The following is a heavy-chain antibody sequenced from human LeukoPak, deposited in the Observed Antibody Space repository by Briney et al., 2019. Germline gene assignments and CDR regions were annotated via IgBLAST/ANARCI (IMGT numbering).Heavy chain of an antibody. CDR1: GYTFTGYY. CDR2: INPNSGGT. V-gene: IGHV1-2*02. CDR3: ARTDRSTTAFDY. J-gene: IGHJ4*02. D-gene: IGHD4-11*01. Sequence: ASVKVSCKASGYTFTGYYMHWVRQAPGQGLEWMGWINPNSGGTNYAQKFQGRVTMTRDTSISTAYMELSRPRSDDTAVYYCARTDRSTTAFDYWGQGTLVTVSS.